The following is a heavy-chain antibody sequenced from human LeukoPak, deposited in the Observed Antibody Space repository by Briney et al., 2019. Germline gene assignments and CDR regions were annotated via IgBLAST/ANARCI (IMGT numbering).Heavy chain of an antibody. CDR3: ATFGSGTSHDY. J-gene: IGHJ4*02. V-gene: IGHV5-51*01. CDR2: IYPGDSDT. CDR1: GYTFTNYW. D-gene: IGHD3-10*01. Sequence: GESLKISCKSSGYTFTNYWIGWVRQMSGKGLDWMGIIYPGDSDTRYSPSFQGQVTISADKSISTAYLQWSSLKASDTAMYYCATFGSGTSHDYWGQGTLVTVCS.